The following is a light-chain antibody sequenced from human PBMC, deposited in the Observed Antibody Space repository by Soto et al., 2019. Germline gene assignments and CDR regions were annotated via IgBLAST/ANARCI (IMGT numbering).Light chain of an antibody. Sequence: EIVMTQSPATLSVSPGERATLSCRASQSVSILLAWYQQKPGQAPRLLIHGATTRATGIPARFSGRGSATDFTLTISSLEPEDFAIYYCQQRYNWPLTFGQGTKVDIK. CDR1: QSVSIL. J-gene: IGKJ1*01. CDR2: GAT. CDR3: QQRYNWPLT. V-gene: IGKV3D-15*01.